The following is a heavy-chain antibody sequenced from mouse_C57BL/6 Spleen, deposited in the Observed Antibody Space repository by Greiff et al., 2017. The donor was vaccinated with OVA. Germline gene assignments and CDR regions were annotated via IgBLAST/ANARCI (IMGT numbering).Heavy chain of an antibody. V-gene: IGHV3-6*01. Sequence: EVQLQQSGPGLVKPSQSLSLTCSVTGYSITSGYYWNWIRQFPGNKLEWMGYISYDGSNNYNPSLKNRISITRDTSKNQFFLKLNSVTTEDTATYYCARGNFDVWGTGTTVTVSS. CDR2: ISYDGSN. CDR1: GYSITSGYY. CDR3: ARGNFDV. J-gene: IGHJ1*03.